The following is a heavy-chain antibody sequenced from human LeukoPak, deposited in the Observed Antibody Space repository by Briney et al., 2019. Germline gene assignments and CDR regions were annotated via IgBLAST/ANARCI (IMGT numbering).Heavy chain of an antibody. CDR1: GFTFSSSA. CDR2: ISRSGEIT. J-gene: IGHJ4*02. CDR3: AKEEVPNDF. V-gene: IGHV3-23*01. D-gene: IGHD1-1*01. Sequence: GGSLRLSCAASGFTFSSSAMNWVRQAPGKGLEWVSGISRSGEITYYEDSVRGRFTISKDISKNTLYLQMDSLRAEDTAIYYCAKEEVPNDFWGQGTLVTVSS.